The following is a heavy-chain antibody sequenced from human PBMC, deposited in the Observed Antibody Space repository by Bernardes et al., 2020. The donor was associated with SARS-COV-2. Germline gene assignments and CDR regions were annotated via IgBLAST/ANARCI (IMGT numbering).Heavy chain of an antibody. J-gene: IGHJ4*02. Sequence: SETLSLTCTVSGGSISVYYWSWIRQPPGKGLEWIGYIHHSGTTSYNPSFKSRVTISVDTSKNQLSLKLSSVTAADTAVYYCAREWSSFDLWGQGTLVTVSA. CDR2: IHHSGTT. CDR1: GGSISVYY. CDR3: AREWSSFDL. V-gene: IGHV4-59*01. D-gene: IGHD1-26*01.